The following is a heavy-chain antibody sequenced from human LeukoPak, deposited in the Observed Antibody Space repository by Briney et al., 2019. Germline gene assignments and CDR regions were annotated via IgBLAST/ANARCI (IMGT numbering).Heavy chain of an antibody. CDR3: ARAEMATTPFDY. Sequence: GASVKVSCKASGYTFTSYYMHWVRQAPGQGLEWMGIINPSGGSTSYAQKFQGRVTMTRDMSTSTVYMELSSLRSDDTAVYYCARAEMATTPFDYWGQGTLVTVSS. V-gene: IGHV1-46*01. D-gene: IGHD5-24*01. J-gene: IGHJ4*02. CDR2: INPSGGST. CDR1: GYTFTSYY.